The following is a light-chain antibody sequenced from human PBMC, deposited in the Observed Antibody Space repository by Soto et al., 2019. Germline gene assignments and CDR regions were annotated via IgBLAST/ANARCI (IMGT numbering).Light chain of an antibody. J-gene: IGKJ5*01. CDR1: QGLGTN. CDR3: QQYGRSPQIT. V-gene: IGKV3-20*01. CDR2: GAS. Sequence: DIVLTQSPGTLSLSRGERATLSCRASQGLGTNLAWYQQRPGQAPRLLISGASTRATGIPDRFSGSGSGTDFTLTISRLEPEDFAVYYCQQYGRSPQITFGQGTRLEIK.